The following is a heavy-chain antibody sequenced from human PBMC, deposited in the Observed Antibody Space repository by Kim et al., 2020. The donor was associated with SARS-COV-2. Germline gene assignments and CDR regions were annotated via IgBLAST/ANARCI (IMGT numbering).Heavy chain of an antibody. D-gene: IGHD2-15*01. J-gene: IGHJ6*02. V-gene: IGHV1-69*13. Sequence: SVKVSCKASGGTFSSYAISWVRQAPGQGLEWMGGIIPIFGTANYAQKFQGRVTITADESTSTAYMELSSLRSEDTAVYYCASPVVVVAVDIDYYYGMDVWGPGTTVTVSS. CDR1: GGTFSSYA. CDR3: ASPVVVVAVDIDYYYGMDV. CDR2: IIPIFGTA.